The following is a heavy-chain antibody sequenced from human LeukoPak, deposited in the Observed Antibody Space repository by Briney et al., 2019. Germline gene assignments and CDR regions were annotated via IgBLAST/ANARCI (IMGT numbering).Heavy chain of an antibody. D-gene: IGHD3-22*01. J-gene: IGHJ3*02. Sequence: ASVKVSCKASGYTFTSYGISWVRQASGQGLEWMGWISAYNGNTNYAQKFQGRVTITADKSTSTAYMELSSLRSEDTAVYYCARGRTMIVVPKDAFDIWGQGTMVTVSS. CDR1: GYTFTSYG. CDR2: ISAYNGNT. CDR3: ARGRTMIVVPKDAFDI. V-gene: IGHV1-18*01.